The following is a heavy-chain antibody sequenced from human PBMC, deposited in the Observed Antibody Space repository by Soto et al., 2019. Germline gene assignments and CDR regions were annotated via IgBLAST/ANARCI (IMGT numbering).Heavy chain of an antibody. Sequence: EVQLLESGGGLVQPGGSLRLSCAASGFTFSSYAMTWVRQAPGKGLEWVSTITSDGGNTYYVDSVKGRFTISRDNSKNTLYLQMNSLRAADTAVYYCAKGRGGNNRYSFDYWGQGTLVTVSS. J-gene: IGHJ4*02. CDR3: AKGRGGNNRYSFDY. V-gene: IGHV3-23*01. CDR1: GFTFSSYA. D-gene: IGHD3-10*01. CDR2: ITSDGGNT.